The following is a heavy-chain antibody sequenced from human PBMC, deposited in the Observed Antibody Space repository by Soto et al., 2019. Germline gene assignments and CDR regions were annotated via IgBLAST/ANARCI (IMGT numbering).Heavy chain of an antibody. V-gene: IGHV1-18*01. D-gene: IGHD6-19*01. J-gene: IGHJ4*02. CDR1: GYTFTSYG. Sequence: GASVKVSCKASGYTFTSYGISWVRQAPGQGLEWMGWISAYNGNTNYAQKLQGRVTMTTDTSTSTAYMELRSLRSDDTAVYYCARAEQWLVQTGEYDYWGQGTLVPVYS. CDR2: ISAYNGNT. CDR3: ARAEQWLVQTGEYDY.